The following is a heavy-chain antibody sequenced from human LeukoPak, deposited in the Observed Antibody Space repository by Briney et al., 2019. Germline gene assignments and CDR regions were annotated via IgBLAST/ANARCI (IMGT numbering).Heavy chain of an antibody. V-gene: IGHV3-13*01. D-gene: IGHD3-3*01. CDR3: ARDLRFLEWLSSFDY. CDR1: GFTFSSYD. CDR2: IGTAGDT. J-gene: IGHJ4*02. Sequence: GGSLRLSCAASGFTFSSYDMHWVRQATGKGLEWVSAIGTAGDTYYPGSVKGRFTISRENAKNSLYLQMNSLRAEDTAVYYCARDLRFLEWLSSFDYWGQGTLVTVSS.